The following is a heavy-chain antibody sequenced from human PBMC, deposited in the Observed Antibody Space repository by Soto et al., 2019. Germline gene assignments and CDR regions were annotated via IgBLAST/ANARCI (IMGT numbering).Heavy chain of an antibody. V-gene: IGHV1-69*01. CDR1: GGTFSSYA. J-gene: IGHJ4*02. CDR3: ARDRSGNPPGIDY. D-gene: IGHD2-15*01. Sequence: QVQLVQSGAEVKKPGSSVKVSCKASGGTFSSYALSWVRQAPGQGLEWMGGIIPIFGTANYAQKFQGRVTITADESKSKAYMELSRLRAEDTAVYYCARDRSGNPPGIDYWGQGTLVTVSS. CDR2: IIPIFGTA.